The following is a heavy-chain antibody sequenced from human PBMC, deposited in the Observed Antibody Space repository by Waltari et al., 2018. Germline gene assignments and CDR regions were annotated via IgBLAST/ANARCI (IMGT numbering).Heavy chain of an antibody. CDR3: ARDEGAAAPCDY. CDR2: IKQDGSEK. D-gene: IGHD6-13*01. CDR1: GFPFSSYW. J-gene: IGHJ4*02. Sequence: EVQLVESGGGLVQPGGSLRLSCAASGFPFSSYWMSWARQAPGKGLEWVANIKQDGSEKYYVDSVKGRFTISRDNAKNSLYLQMNSLRAEDTAVYYCARDEGAAAPCDYWGQGTLVTVSS. V-gene: IGHV3-7*01.